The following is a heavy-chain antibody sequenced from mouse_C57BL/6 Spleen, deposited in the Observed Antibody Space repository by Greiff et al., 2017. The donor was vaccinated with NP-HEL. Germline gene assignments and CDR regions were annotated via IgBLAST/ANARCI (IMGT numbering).Heavy chain of an antibody. CDR3: ARGDYYGSSTWDY. D-gene: IGHD1-1*01. Sequence: VQLQQPGAELVKPGASVKMSCKASGYTFTSYWITWVKQRPGQGLEWIGDIYPGSGSTNYNEKFKSKATLTVDTSSSTAYMQLSSLTSEDSAVYYCARGDYYGSSTWDYWGQGTSVTVSS. CDR1: GYTFTSYW. J-gene: IGHJ4*01. CDR2: IYPGSGST. V-gene: IGHV1-55*01.